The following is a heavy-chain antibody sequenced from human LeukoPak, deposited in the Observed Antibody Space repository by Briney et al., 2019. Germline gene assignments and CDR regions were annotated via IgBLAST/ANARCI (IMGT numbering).Heavy chain of an antibody. D-gene: IGHD2-2*01. CDR3: ASVGYCSSTSCWEYYFDY. CDR2: IYTSGST. V-gene: IGHV4-4*07. J-gene: IGHJ4*02. Sequence: SETLSLTCTVSGGSISSYYWSWIRQPAGKGLEWIGRIYTSGSTNYNPSLKSRVTMSVDTSKNQFSLKLSSVTAADTAVYYCASVGYCSSTSCWEYYFDYWGQGTLVTVSS. CDR1: GGSISSYY.